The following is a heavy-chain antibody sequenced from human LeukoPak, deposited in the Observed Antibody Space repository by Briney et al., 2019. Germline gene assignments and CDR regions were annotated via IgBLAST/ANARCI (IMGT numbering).Heavy chain of an antibody. CDR3: VPYDSSGYFTY. CDR2: IYYSGST. J-gene: IGHJ4*02. CDR1: GGSISSYY. V-gene: IGHV4-59*01. Sequence: SETLSLTCTVSGGSISSYYWSWIWQPPGKGLEWIGYIYYSGSTNYNPSLKSRVTISVDTSKNQFSLKLSSVTAADTAVYYCVPYDSSGYFTYWGQGTLITVSS. D-gene: IGHD3-22*01.